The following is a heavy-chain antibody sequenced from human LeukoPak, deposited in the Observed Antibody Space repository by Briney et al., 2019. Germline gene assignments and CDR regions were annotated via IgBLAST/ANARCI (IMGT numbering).Heavy chain of an antibody. Sequence: PGGSLRLSCAASGFTFNSYAMSWVRQAPGKGLEWVSAISGSGGSTYYADSVKGRFTISRDNSKNTLYLQMNSLRAEDTAVYYCAKDPANYDILTGYYYWGQGTLVTVSS. J-gene: IGHJ4*02. V-gene: IGHV3-23*01. CDR2: ISGSGGST. CDR1: GFTFNSYA. D-gene: IGHD3-9*01. CDR3: AKDPANYDILTGYYY.